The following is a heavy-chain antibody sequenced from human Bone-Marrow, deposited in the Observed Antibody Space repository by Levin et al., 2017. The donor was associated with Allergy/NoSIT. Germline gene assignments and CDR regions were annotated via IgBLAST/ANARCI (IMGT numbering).Heavy chain of an antibody. CDR3: ARGGVVYAMGYFYYGMDG. Sequence: GESLKISCTAPGFTFTTYWMTWVRQAPGKGLEWVARIKHDGSDKYYVDSVKGRFTVSRDNAKKSLYLHMNSLGVEDTAVYFCARGGVVYAMGYFYYGMDGWGQGTTVTVS. J-gene: IGHJ6*02. V-gene: IGHV3-7*01. CDR1: GFTFTTYW. D-gene: IGHD2-8*01. CDR2: IKHDGSDK.